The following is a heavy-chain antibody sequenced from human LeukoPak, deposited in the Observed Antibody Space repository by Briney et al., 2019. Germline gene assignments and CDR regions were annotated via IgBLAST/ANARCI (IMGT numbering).Heavy chain of an antibody. Sequence: GGSLRLSCAGSGFNVSNYYMSWVRQAPGKGLEWVSLIRDSGEPFYADSVGGRFTVSRDNSKNTMYLQMNRLRVEDTAVYFCARDRAVTQDWVEFDPWGQGTLVTVSS. CDR2: IRDSGEP. J-gene: IGHJ5*02. D-gene: IGHD4-17*01. CDR1: GFNVSNYY. V-gene: IGHV3-66*03. CDR3: ARDRAVTQDWVEFDP.